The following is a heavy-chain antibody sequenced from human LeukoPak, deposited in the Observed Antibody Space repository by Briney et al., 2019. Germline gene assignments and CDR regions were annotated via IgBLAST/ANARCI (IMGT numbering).Heavy chain of an antibody. Sequence: PSETLSLTCTVSGGSISDFYWSWIRQPPGKGLEWIGYIYNSGNTNFNPSLQSQVTISVDTSKNQFSLKLRSVTAADTAVYYCAREGMIPGMDVWGQGTTVIVSS. D-gene: IGHD3-16*01. CDR1: GGSISDFY. CDR3: AREGMIPGMDV. V-gene: IGHV4-59*01. J-gene: IGHJ6*02. CDR2: IYNSGNT.